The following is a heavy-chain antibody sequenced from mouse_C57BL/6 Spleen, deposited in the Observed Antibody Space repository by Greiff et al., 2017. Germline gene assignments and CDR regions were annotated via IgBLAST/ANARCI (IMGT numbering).Heavy chain of an antibody. CDR1: GYTFTDYY. Sequence: EVQLQQSGPELVKPGASVKISCKASGYTFTDYYMNWVKQSHGKSLEWIGDINPNNGGTSYNQKFKGKATLTVDKSSSTAYMELRSLTSEDSAVYYCARYEESVGGFAYWGQGTLVTVSA. CDR2: INPNNGGT. CDR3: ARYEESVGGFAY. J-gene: IGHJ3*01. D-gene: IGHD1-1*01. V-gene: IGHV1-26*01.